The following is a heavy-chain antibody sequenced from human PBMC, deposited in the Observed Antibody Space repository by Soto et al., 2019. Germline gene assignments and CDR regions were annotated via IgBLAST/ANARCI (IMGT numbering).Heavy chain of an antibody. V-gene: IGHV3-7*01. J-gene: IGHJ5*02. Sequence: EAQLVESGGGLVQPGGSLRVSCAVSGFTFSDYWMSWVRQAPGKGLEWVAKIKQDGSEKDYVDSVKGRFTISRDNANNSLYPHMYSLRVEDTAIYYCARGGSDAYDWFDPWGQGTLVTVSS. D-gene: IGHD3-16*01. CDR2: IKQDGSEK. CDR3: ARGGSDAYDWFDP. CDR1: GFTFSDYW.